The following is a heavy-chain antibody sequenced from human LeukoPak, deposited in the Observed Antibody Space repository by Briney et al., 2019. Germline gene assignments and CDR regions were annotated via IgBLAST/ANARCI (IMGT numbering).Heavy chain of an antibody. Sequence: GESLKISCKGSGYRFTSYWIGGVRQMPGKGLEWMGIIYPGDSDTRYSPSFQGQVTISADKSISTAYLQWSSLKASDTAMYYCARQSRYQLLFVEYYYYCMDVWGKGTTVTVSS. CDR1: GYRFTSYW. D-gene: IGHD2-2*01. J-gene: IGHJ6*03. CDR3: ARQSRYQLLFVEYYYYCMDV. CDR2: IYPGDSDT. V-gene: IGHV5-51*01.